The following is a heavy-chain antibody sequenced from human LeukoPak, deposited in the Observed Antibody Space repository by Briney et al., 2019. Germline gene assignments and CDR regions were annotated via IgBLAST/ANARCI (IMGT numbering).Heavy chain of an antibody. Sequence: GGSLRLSCAASGFTFSTYSMNWVRQAPGKGLEWLSYISSGSSTIYYADSVKGRFTISRDNAENSLYLHMNSLRAEDTAFYYCARMRNRDGYNGNAFDMWGQGTMVTVSS. CDR2: ISSGSSTI. J-gene: IGHJ3*02. V-gene: IGHV3-48*04. CDR1: GFTFSTYS. D-gene: IGHD5-24*01. CDR3: ARMRNRDGYNGNAFDM.